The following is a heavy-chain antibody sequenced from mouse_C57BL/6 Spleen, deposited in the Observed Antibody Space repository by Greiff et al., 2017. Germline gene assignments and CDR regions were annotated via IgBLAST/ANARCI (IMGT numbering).Heavy chain of an antibody. Sequence: VKLQQPGAELVMPGASVKLSCKASGYTFTSYWMHWVKQRPGQGLEWIGEIDPSDSYTNYNQKFKGKFTLTVDNSSSTAYMQLSSLTSEDSAVYYCAKGWDYDGNAMDYWGQGTSVTVSS. J-gene: IGHJ4*01. CDR3: AKGWDYDGNAMDY. D-gene: IGHD2-4*01. V-gene: IGHV1-69*01. CDR2: IDPSDSYT. CDR1: GYTFTSYW.